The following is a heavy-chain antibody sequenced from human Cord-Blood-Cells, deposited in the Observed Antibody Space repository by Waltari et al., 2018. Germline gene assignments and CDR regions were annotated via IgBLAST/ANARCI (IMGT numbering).Heavy chain of an antibody. V-gene: IGHV4-61*01. CDR3: ARYSSSWYYFDY. J-gene: IGHJ4*02. D-gene: IGHD6-13*01. CDR2: IYYSGST. CDR1: GGSVSSGSYY. Sequence: QVQLQESGPGLVKRSGTLSLTCTVPGGSVSSGSYYWSWIRQPPVKGLEWIGYIYYSGSTNYYPSLESRVTIAVDTSKNRFSLKLSSVTAADTAVYYCARYSSSWYYFDYWGQGTLVTVSS.